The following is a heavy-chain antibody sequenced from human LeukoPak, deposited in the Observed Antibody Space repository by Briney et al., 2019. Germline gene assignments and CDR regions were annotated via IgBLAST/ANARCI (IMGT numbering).Heavy chain of an antibody. Sequence: SETLSLTCTVSGASISNPSYHWGWIRQPPGKGLEWIGSIYCSGSTYYNPSLKSRVTISVDTSKNQFSLKLSSVTAADTAVYYCARGRGQWLPEFDYWGQGTLVTASS. J-gene: IGHJ4*02. CDR2: IYCSGST. CDR3: ARGRGQWLPEFDY. D-gene: IGHD6-19*01. CDR1: GASISNPSYH. V-gene: IGHV4-39*07.